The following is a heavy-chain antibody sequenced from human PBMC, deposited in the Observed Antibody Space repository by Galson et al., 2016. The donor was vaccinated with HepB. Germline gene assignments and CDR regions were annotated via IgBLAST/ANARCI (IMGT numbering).Heavy chain of an antibody. J-gene: IGHJ4*02. Sequence: LSLTCNVFGGFISSNNYHWGWIRQPPGKGLEWIGNITYGGSTLYNPSLESRVTISLDASKNQFSLELASVTAADTAVYYCAREGGGNADDEAFASWGQGTLVTVSS. CDR1: GGFISSNNYH. CDR3: AREGGGNADDEAFAS. V-gene: IGHV4-39*02. D-gene: IGHD1-1*01. CDR2: ITYGGST.